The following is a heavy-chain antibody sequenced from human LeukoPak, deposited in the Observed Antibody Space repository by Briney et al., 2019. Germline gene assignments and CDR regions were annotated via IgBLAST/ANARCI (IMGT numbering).Heavy chain of an antibody. Sequence: GASVKVSCKASGYTYTSYGISWVRQDPGQGLEWMGWISAYNGNTNYAQKLQGRVTMTTDTSTSTAYMELRSLRSDDTAVYYCARDGDGDYEDSRYYYGMDVWGQGTTVTASS. V-gene: IGHV1-18*01. CDR1: GYTYTSYG. CDR3: ARDGDGDYEDSRYYYGMDV. CDR2: ISAYNGNT. D-gene: IGHD4-17*01. J-gene: IGHJ6*02.